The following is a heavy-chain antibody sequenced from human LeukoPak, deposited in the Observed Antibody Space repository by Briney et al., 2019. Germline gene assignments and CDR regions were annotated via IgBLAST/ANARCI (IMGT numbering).Heavy chain of an antibody. CDR2: IIPIFGTA. Sequence: SVKVSCKASGGTFSSYAISWVRQAPGQGLEWMGGIIPIFGTANYAQKLQGRVTMTTDTSTSTAYMELRSLRSDDTAVYYCARFPLGGYSGYDYIGYFDYWGQGTLVTVSS. CDR3: ARFPLGGYSGYDYIGYFDY. V-gene: IGHV1-69*05. CDR1: GGTFSSYA. J-gene: IGHJ4*02. D-gene: IGHD5-12*01.